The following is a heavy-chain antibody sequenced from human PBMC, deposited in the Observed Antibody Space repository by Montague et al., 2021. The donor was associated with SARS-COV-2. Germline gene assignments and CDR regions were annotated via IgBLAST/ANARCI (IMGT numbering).Heavy chain of an antibody. V-gene: IGHV4-59*05. Sequence: SETLSLTCTVSGGSLSTYYWSWIRQPPGKGLEWIGSIYYSGSTYYNPSLKSRVTISVDTSKYQFSLKLSSVTAADTAVYYCARGVPLGYDFWSGYPEIGDFDYWGQGTLVTVSS. CDR1: GGSLSTYY. CDR3: ARGVPLGYDFWSGYPEIGDFDY. J-gene: IGHJ4*02. D-gene: IGHD3-3*01. CDR2: IYYSGST.